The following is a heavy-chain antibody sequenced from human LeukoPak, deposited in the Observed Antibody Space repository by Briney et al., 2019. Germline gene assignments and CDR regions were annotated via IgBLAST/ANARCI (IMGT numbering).Heavy chain of an antibody. CDR1: GYTFTSYY. Sequence: GASVKVSCKASGYTFTSYYMHWVRQAPGQGLEWMGIINPSGGSTSYAQKFQGRVTITADESTSTAYMELSSLRSEDTAVYYCARPTIFGVVKYSYYGMDVWGQGTTVTVSS. CDR2: INPSGGST. D-gene: IGHD3-3*01. J-gene: IGHJ6*02. CDR3: ARPTIFGVVKYSYYGMDV. V-gene: IGHV1-46*01.